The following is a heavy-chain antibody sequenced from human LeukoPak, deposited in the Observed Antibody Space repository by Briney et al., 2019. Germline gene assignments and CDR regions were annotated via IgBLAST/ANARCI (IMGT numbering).Heavy chain of an antibody. CDR3: VRDLGGRSGH. CDR1: GFTFDDYA. J-gene: IGHJ4*02. Sequence: GGSLRLSCAASGFTFDDYAMHWVRQAPGKGLEWVSGISWNSGSIAYADSVKGRFTISRDNAKNSLYLQMNSLRAEDTAVYYCVRDLGGRSGHWGQGTLVTVSS. V-gene: IGHV3-9*01. CDR2: ISWNSGSI. D-gene: IGHD1-26*01.